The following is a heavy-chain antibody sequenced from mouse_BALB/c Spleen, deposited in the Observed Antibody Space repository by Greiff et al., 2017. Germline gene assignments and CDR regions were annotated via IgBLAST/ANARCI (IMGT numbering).Heavy chain of an antibody. CDR1: GFTFTDYY. Sequence: EVQRVESGGGLVQPGGSLRLSCATSGFTFTDYYMSWVRQPPGKALEWLGCIRNKANGYTTEYSASVKGRFTISRDNSQSILYLQMNTLRAEDSASYYSAGVYCRYGRAMDYWGQGTSVTVSS. CDR3: AGVYCRYGRAMDY. V-gene: IGHV7-3*02. CDR2: IRNKANGYTT. D-gene: IGHD2-14*01. J-gene: IGHJ4*01.